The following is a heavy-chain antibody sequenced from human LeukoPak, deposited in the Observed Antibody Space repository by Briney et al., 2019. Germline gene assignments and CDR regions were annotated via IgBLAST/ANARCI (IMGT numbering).Heavy chain of an antibody. J-gene: IGHJ4*02. V-gene: IGHV3-33*06. CDR3: AKRGSIAARPFDY. CDR2: IWYDGSNK. Sequence: PGRSLRLSCAASGFTFSSYGMHWVRQAPGKGLEWVAVIWYDGSNKYYADSVKGRFTISRDNSKNTLYLQMNSLRAEDTAVYYCAKRGSIAARPFDYWGQGTLVTVSS. CDR1: GFTFSSYG. D-gene: IGHD6-6*01.